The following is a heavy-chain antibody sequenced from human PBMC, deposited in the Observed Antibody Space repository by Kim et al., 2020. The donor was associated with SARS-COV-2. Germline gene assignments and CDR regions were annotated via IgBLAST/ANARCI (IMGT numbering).Heavy chain of an antibody. D-gene: IGHD1-1*01. Sequence: SETLSLTCAVYGESFSIYYWSWIRQPPGKGLEWIGEINHSGSTNYNPSLKSRVLISVDTSKNHFSLNLTSVTAADTAVYYCARWNSVYVGVDVWGQGTTATVSS. CDR3: ARWNSVYVGVDV. V-gene: IGHV4-34*01. CDR1: GESFSIYY. CDR2: INHSGST. J-gene: IGHJ6*02.